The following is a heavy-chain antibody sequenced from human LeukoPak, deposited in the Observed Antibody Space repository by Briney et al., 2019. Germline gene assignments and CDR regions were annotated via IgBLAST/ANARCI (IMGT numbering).Heavy chain of an antibody. D-gene: IGHD2-21*02. J-gene: IGHJ2*01. CDR1: GASISSYY. CDR3: ARRMVTTNWYFDL. V-gene: IGHV4-59*08. CDR2: IYYSGST. Sequence: PSETLSLTCTVSGASISSYYWSWIRQPPGKGLEWIGYIYYSGSTNYNPSLKSRVTISVDRSKNQFSLKLSSVTAADTAVYYCARRMVTTNWYFDLWGRGTLVTVSS.